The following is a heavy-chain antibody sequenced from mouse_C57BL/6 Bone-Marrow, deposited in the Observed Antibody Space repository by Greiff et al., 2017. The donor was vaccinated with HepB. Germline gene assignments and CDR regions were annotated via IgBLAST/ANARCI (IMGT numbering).Heavy chain of an antibody. Sequence: VQLQQSGAELARPGASVKLSCKASGYTFTSYGISWVKQRTGQGLEWIGEIYPRSGNTYYNEKFKGKATLTADKSSSTAYMELRSLPSEDSAVYFCAITTVEAPCYAMDYWGEGTSVTVSS. V-gene: IGHV1-81*01. CDR2: IYPRSGNT. J-gene: IGHJ4*01. CDR1: GYTFTSYG. D-gene: IGHD1-1*01. CDR3: AITTVEAPCYAMDY.